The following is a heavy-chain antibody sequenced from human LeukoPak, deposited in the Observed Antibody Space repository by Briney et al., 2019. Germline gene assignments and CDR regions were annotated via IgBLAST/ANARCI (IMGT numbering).Heavy chain of an antibody. CDR1: GGSISSYY. J-gene: IGHJ4*02. CDR2: IYTSGST. D-gene: IGHD2-2*01. Sequence: SETLSLTCTVSGGSISSYYWSWIRQPPGKGLEWIGYIYTSGSTNYNPSLKSRVTISVDTSKNQFSLKLSSVTAADTAVYYCARLDRYCSSTSCHGFDYWGQGTLVTVSS. V-gene: IGHV4-4*09. CDR3: ARLDRYCSSTSCHGFDY.